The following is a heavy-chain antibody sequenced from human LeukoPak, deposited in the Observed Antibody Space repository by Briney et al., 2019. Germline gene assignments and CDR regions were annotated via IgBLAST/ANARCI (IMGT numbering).Heavy chain of an antibody. CDR3: ATDGSGSYNPPYYYYYGMDV. J-gene: IGHJ6*02. Sequence: SETLSLTCTVSGGSISSYYWSWIRQPPGKGLEWIGYIYYSGSTNYNPSLKSRVTISVDTSKNQFSLKLSSVTAADTAVYHCATDGSGSYNPPYYYYYGMDVWGQGTTVTVSS. D-gene: IGHD3-10*01. CDR2: IYYSGST. V-gene: IGHV4-59*01. CDR1: GGSISSYY.